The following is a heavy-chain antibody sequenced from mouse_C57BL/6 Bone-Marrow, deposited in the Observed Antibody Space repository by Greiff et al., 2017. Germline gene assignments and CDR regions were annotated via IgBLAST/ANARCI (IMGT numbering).Heavy chain of an antibody. D-gene: IGHD2-3*01. CDR1: GYTFTSYW. J-gene: IGHJ2*01. Sequence: QVQLQQSGAELVKPGASVKMSCKASGYTFTSYWITWVKQRPGQGLEWIGDIYPGSGSTNYNEKFKSKATLTVDTSSSTAYMQLSSLTSDDSAVYYCASKIYDGYYGNYFDYWGKGTTLTVSS. CDR2: IYPGSGST. CDR3: ASKIYDGYYGNYFDY. V-gene: IGHV1-55*01.